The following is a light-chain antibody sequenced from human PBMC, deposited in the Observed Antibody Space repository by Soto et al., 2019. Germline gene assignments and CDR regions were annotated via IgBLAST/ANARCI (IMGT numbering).Light chain of an antibody. CDR2: AAS. Sequence: DIQMTQSPSTLSASVGDRVTITCRASQSISSWLAWYQQKQGKAPNILIYAASTLQSGVPSRFSGSGSGTDFTLTISSLQPEDFETYFCQHGYSNPLTFGGGTKVDIK. V-gene: IGKV1-39*01. J-gene: IGKJ4*01. CDR3: QHGYSNPLT. CDR1: QSISSW.